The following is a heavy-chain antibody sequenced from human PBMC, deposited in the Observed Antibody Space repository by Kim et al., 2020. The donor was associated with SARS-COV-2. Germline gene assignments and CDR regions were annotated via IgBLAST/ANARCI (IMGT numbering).Heavy chain of an antibody. Sequence: SETLSLTCAVYGGSFSGYYWSWIRQPPGKGLEWIGEINHSGSPNYNPSLKSRVTISVDTSKNQFSLKLSSVTAADTAVYYCARRLRSIAVAGEYYFDYWGQGTLVTVSS. CDR2: INHSGSP. CDR3: ARRLRSIAVAGEYYFDY. J-gene: IGHJ4*02. D-gene: IGHD6-19*01. V-gene: IGHV4-34*01. CDR1: GGSFSGYY.